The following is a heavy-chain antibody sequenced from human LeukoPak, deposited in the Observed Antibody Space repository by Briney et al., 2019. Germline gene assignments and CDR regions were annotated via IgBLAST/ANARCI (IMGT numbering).Heavy chain of an antibody. CDR2: IYYSGST. V-gene: IGHV4-61*08. CDR1: GGSISSGGYY. CDR3: GRDIGSYGIDY. D-gene: IGHD3-10*01. Sequence: TSETLSLTCTVSGGSISSGGYYWSWIRQPPGKGLEWIGYIYYSGSTNYNPSLKSRVTISVDTSKNQFSLKLSSVTAADTAVYYCGRDIGSYGIDYWGQGPLVPVSS. J-gene: IGHJ4*02.